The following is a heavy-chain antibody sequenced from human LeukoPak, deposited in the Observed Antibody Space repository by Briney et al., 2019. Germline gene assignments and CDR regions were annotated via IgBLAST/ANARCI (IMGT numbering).Heavy chain of an antibody. D-gene: IGHD5-24*01. J-gene: IGHJ3*02. CDR1: GLTVSSNY. Sequence: GGSLRLSCAASGLTVSSNYMSWVRQAPGKGLEWVSVIYSGGSTYYADSVKGRFTISRDDSKNTLYLQMNSLRAEDTAVYYCARVEMATIFAFDIWGQGTLVTVSS. CDR3: ARVEMATIFAFDI. V-gene: IGHV3-66*02. CDR2: IYSGGST.